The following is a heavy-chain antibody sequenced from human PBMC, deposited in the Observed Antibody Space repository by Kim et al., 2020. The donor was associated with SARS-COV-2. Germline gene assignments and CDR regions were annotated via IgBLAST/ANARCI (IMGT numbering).Heavy chain of an antibody. Sequence: GESLKISCKGSGYSFTSYWIGWVRQMPGKGLEWMGIIYPGDSDTRYSPSFQGQVTISADKSISTAYLQWSSLKASDTAMYYCGAAAAGYYYYYGMDVWGQGTTVTVSS. CDR3: GAAAAGYYYYYGMDV. D-gene: IGHD6-13*01. V-gene: IGHV5-51*01. CDR2: IYPGDSDT. J-gene: IGHJ6*02. CDR1: GYSFTSYW.